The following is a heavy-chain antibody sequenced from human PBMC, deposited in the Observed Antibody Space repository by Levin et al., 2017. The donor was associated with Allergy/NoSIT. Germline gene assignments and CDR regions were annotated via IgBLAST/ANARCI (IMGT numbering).Heavy chain of an antibody. CDR2: IYSGGST. CDR3: ARDGWGGGSDYYYYGMDA. V-gene: IGHV3-66*01. Sequence: PGGSLRLSCAASGFTVSSNDMSWVRQAPGKGLEWVSVIYSGGSTYYADSVKGRFTISRDSSKNTLYLQMNSLRAEDTAVYYCARDGWGGGSDYYYYGMDAWGQGTTVTVSS. CDR1: GFTVSSND. D-gene: IGHD3-16*01. J-gene: IGHJ6*02.